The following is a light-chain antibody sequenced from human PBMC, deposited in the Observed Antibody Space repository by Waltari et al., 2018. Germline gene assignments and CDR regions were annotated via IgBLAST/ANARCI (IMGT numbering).Light chain of an antibody. CDR1: QSISDTC. CDR3: QHYGPSPQGT. V-gene: IGKV3-20*01. Sequence: EFVLTQSPGTLSLSQGERATLSCRASQSISDTCLGWYQQRPGQAPRLLIYGASSRATGIPDRFSGSGSGTDFTLTISRLEPEDFAVYYCQHYGPSPQGTFGPGTRLDI. J-gene: IGKJ3*01. CDR2: GAS.